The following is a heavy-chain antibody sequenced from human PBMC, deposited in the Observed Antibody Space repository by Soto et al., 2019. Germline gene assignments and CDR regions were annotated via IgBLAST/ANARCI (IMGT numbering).Heavy chain of an antibody. Sequence: QVQLVQSGADVKKPGSSVKVSCKASGGTLSYNAFSWVRQAPGQGLEWMGGIVTIFGTANHAQKFQGRVTITADESTSTAYMELSSLRSEDTAVYYCARHGAYSSSQFGMDVWGQGPTVTVSS. D-gene: IGHD6-13*01. V-gene: IGHV1-69*01. CDR2: IVTIFGTA. CDR3: ARHGAYSSSQFGMDV. J-gene: IGHJ6*02. CDR1: GGTLSYNA.